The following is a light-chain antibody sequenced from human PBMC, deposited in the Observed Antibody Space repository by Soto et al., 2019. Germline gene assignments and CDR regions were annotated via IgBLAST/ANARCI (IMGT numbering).Light chain of an antibody. J-gene: IGKJ1*01. Sequence: DFQITQSPSTLSASVEDRVTITCRSSQNIRSRLAWFQQKPGKAPNLLIFDASSLESGVPSRFSGSGSGTEFTLTISSLQSGDFATYYCQQYNTYPWTFGQGTKVDIK. CDR2: DAS. CDR1: QNIRSR. CDR3: QQYNTYPWT. V-gene: IGKV1-5*01.